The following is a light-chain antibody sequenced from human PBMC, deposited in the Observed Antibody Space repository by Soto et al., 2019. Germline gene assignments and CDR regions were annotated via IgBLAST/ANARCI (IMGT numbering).Light chain of an antibody. CDR2: EVS. CDR3: CSYAGTSSYA. Sequence: QSALTQPASVSGSPGQSITISCTGTSSDVWGYNLVSWYQQQPGKAPKLMIYEVSKRPSGVSNHFSGSKSGNTASLTISGLTAEDEADYYCCSYAGTSSYAFGTGTKLTVL. CDR1: SSDVWGYNL. V-gene: IGLV2-23*02. J-gene: IGLJ1*01.